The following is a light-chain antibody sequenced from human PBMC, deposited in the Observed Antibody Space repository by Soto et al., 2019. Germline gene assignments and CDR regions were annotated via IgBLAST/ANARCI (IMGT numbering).Light chain of an antibody. CDR3: CSYAGSTTFNWV. Sequence: QSALTQPASVSGSPGQSITISCTGTSSDVGGYNRVSWYQQHPGKAPKLMIYEDIKRPSGVSNRFSGSKSGNTASLTISGLQAEDEANYFCCSYAGSTTFNWVFGGGTKLTVL. J-gene: IGLJ3*02. CDR2: EDI. CDR1: SSDVGGYNR. V-gene: IGLV2-23*01.